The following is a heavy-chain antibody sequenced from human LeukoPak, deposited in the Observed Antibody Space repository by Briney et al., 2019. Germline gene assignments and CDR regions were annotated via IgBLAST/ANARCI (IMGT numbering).Heavy chain of an antibody. Sequence: ASVKVSCKASGYTFTGYYMHWVQQAPGQGLEWMGWINPNSGGTNYAQKFQGRVTMTRDTSISTAYMELSRLRSDDTAVYYCARELRDGYISPQLDYWGQGTLVTVSS. J-gene: IGHJ4*02. V-gene: IGHV1-2*02. CDR1: GYTFTGYY. CDR3: ARELRDGYISPQLDY. D-gene: IGHD5-12*01. CDR2: INPNSGGT.